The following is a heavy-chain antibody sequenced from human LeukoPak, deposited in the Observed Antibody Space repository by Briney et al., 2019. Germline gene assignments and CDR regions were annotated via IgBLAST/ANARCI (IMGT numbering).Heavy chain of an antibody. D-gene: IGHD1-20*01. J-gene: IGHJ4*02. CDR3: ARETGITGKGVYYFDY. CDR2: ISSSGSTI. Sequence: KPGGSLRLSCAASGFTFSDYYMSWIRQAPGKGLQWVSYISSSGSTIYYADSVKGRFTISRDSAKNSLYLQMNSLRAEDTAVYYCARETGITGKGVYYFDYWGQGTLVTVSS. CDR1: GFTFSDYY. V-gene: IGHV3-11*04.